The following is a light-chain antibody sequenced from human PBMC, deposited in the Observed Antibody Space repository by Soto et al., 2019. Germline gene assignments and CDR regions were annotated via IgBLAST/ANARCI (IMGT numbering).Light chain of an antibody. CDR2: DVS. V-gene: IGLV2-14*03. J-gene: IGLJ1*01. Sequence: QSALTQPDSVSGSPGQSITISCSGTSSDVGGYNYVSWYQQHPGKAPQLVIYDVSNRPSGVSNRFSGSKSGNTASLTISGLQAEDEADYYCSSYTSSSARVFGTGTKVTVL. CDR3: SSYTSSSARV. CDR1: SSDVGGYNY.